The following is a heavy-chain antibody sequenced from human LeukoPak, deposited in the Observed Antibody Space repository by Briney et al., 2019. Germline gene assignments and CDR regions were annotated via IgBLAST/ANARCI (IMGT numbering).Heavy chain of an antibody. CDR2: IYHSGST. V-gene: IGHV4-4*02. CDR1: GGSISSYNW. D-gene: IGHD3-10*01. Sequence: PSETLSLTCVVSGGSISSYNWWSWVRQPPGKGLEWIGEIYHSGSTNYNPSLKSRVTISVDTSKNQFSLKLSSVTAADTAVYYCASNVLLWFGEYPADAFDIWGQGTMVTVSS. CDR3: ASNVLLWFGEYPADAFDI. J-gene: IGHJ3*02.